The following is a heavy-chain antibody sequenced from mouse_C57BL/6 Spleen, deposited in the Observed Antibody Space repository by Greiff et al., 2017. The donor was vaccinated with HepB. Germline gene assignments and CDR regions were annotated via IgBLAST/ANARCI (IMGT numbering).Heavy chain of an antibody. Sequence: EVQLQQSGPELVKPGASVKISCKASGYTFTDYYMNWVKQSHGKSLEWIGDINPNNGGTSYNQKFKGKATLTVDKSSSTAYMERRSLTSEDSAVYYCARGEAWFAYWGQGTLVTVSA. CDR1: GYTFTDYY. CDR2: INPNNGGT. CDR3: ARGEAWFAY. J-gene: IGHJ3*01. V-gene: IGHV1-26*01.